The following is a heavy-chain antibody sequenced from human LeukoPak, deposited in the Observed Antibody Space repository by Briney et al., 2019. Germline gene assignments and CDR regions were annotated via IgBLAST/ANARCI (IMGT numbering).Heavy chain of an antibody. V-gene: IGHV3-21*01. CDR1: GFTFSVYS. Sequence: GGSLRLSCAASGFTFSVYSMNCVRQSPGQGLEWVSSISSSSNFTFYADSVKGRFSISRDNPKDSLYLQINRLRAEDTAVYYCARAHCNHTSCYHNWFDLWGQGTLVIVSS. CDR3: ARAHCNHTSCYHNWFDL. CDR2: ISSSSNFT. D-gene: IGHD2-2*01. J-gene: IGHJ5*02.